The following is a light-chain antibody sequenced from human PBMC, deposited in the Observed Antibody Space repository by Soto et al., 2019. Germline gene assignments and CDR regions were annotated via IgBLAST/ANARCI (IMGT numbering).Light chain of an antibody. Sequence: SYELTQAPSVSVAPGQTARLTCEGNNIGSRNVRWHQQKAGQAPVLVVSDSRDRPSGIPERFSGSNSGNTATLTISGVEAGDEADYYCQVWGRSDLVVFGGGTKVTVL. V-gene: IGLV3-21*02. CDR2: DSR. CDR1: NIGSRN. CDR3: QVWGRSDLVV. J-gene: IGLJ3*02.